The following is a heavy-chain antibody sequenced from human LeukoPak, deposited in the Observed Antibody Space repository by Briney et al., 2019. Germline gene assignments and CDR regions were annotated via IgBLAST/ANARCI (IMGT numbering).Heavy chain of an antibody. CDR3: ARGAWATRLGS. Sequence: PSETLSLTCAVYGESLNSYYCSWVRQPPGEGLEWIGEIYESGTTEYNPSLESRVTISMVPSKQQFSLSLSSVTAADTAVYYCARGAWATRLGSWGLGTPVIVSS. J-gene: IGHJ4*02. V-gene: IGHV4-34*01. CDR1: GESLNSYY. D-gene: IGHD2-15*01. CDR2: IYESGTT.